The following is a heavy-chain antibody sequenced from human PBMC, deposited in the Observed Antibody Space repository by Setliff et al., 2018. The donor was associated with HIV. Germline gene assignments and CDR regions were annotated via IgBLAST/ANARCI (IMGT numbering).Heavy chain of an antibody. CDR3: ARQVYGDFYYYYYMDV. CDR2: IIPILNVA. J-gene: IGHJ6*03. CDR1: RGTFTTYA. D-gene: IGHD4-17*01. Sequence: SVKVSCKTSRGTFTTYAFSWVRQAPGQGLEWMGGIIPILNVAKYPQKFHGRVKITADESTSTAYMELSSLRSEDTAVYYCARQVYGDFYYYYYMDVWGKGTTVTVSS. V-gene: IGHV1-69*10.